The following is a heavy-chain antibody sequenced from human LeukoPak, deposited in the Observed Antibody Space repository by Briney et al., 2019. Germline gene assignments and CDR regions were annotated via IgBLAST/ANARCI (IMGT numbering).Heavy chain of an antibody. Sequence: GASVKVSCKASGYTFTGQVIHWLRPAPGRGLEWMGWIDPPSGVPHYAQKFQDTVTMTRDTSIGTAYMEVRRLKSDDTAVYYCARSGFSTGFYLDFWGQGTLISVSS. V-gene: IGHV1-2*02. CDR1: GYTFTGQV. CDR2: IDPPSGVP. J-gene: IGHJ4*02. D-gene: IGHD2-8*02. CDR3: ARSGFSTGFYLDF.